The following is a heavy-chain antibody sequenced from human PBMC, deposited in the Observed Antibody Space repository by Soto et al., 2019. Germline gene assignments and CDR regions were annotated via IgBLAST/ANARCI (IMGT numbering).Heavy chain of an antibody. D-gene: IGHD2-21*01. V-gene: IGHV1-69*01. CDR3: ARSFKTQYSYAFDV. J-gene: IGHJ6*02. CDR2: IIPMFGVG. Sequence: QVQLVQSGAEVKKPGSSVKVSCKGSGGTFSSYAVNWVRQAPGQGLEWMGGIIPMFGVGNYAQNFQGRVTITADESTTTAYMELSTLRSEDTAVYYCARSFKTQYSYAFDVWGQGTTVTVS. CDR1: GGTFSSYA.